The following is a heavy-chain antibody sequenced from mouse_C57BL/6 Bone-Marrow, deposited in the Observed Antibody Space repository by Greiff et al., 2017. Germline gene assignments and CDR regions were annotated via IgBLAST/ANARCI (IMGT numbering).Heavy chain of an antibody. CDR1: GYAFSSSW. V-gene: IGHV1-82*01. CDR3: ARSRGNYPFDY. Sequence: LVEPGASVKISCKASGYAFSSSWMNWVKQRPGKGLEWIGRIYPGDGDTNYNGKFKGKATLTADKSSSTAYMQLSSLTSEDSAVYFCARSRGNYPFDYWGQGTTLTVSS. D-gene: IGHD2-1*01. J-gene: IGHJ2*01. CDR2: IYPGDGDT.